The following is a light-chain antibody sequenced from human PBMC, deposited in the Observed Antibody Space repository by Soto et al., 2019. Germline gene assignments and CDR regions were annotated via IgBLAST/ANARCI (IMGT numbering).Light chain of an antibody. J-gene: IGLJ1*01. V-gene: IGLV2-8*01. CDR1: SSDVGGYNY. CDR2: EVS. CDR3: SSYAGSNIHYV. Sequence: QSVLTRPPSASGSPGQSVTISCTGTSSDVGGYNYVSWYQQHPGKAPKLIIYEVSKRPSGVPDRFSGSKSGSTASLTVSGLQAEDEADYYCSSYAGSNIHYVFGTGTKVTVL.